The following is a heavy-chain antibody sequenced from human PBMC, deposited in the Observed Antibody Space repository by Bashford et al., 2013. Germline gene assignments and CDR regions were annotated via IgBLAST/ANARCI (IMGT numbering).Heavy chain of an antibody. V-gene: IGHV1-69*13. J-gene: IGHJ6*02. CDR2: IIPIFGTA. CDR1: GGTFSSYA. D-gene: IGHD1-14*01. CDR3: ARDSEVMAAITPEPETFYYGMDV. Sequence: PSVKVSCKASGGTFSSYAISWVRQAPGQGLEWMGGIIPIFGTANYAQKFQGRVTITADESTSTAYMELSSLRSEDTAVYYCARDSEVMAAITPEPETFYYGMDVWGQGTTVTVSS.